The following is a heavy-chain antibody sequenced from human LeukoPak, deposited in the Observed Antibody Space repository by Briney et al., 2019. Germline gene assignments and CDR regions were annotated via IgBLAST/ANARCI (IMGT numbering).Heavy chain of an antibody. V-gene: IGHV1-69*04. CDR1: GGSTSSNS. Sequence: TCTVSGGSTSSNSWSWVRQAPGQGLEWMGRIIPILGIANYAQKFQGRVTITADKSTSTAYMELSSLRSEDTAVYYCARASARFGSLGLFDYWGQGTLVTVSS. CDR3: ARASARFGSLGLFDY. J-gene: IGHJ4*02. CDR2: IIPILGIA. D-gene: IGHD3-10*01.